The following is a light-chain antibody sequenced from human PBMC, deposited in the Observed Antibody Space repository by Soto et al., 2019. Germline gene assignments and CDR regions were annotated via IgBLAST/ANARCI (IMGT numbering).Light chain of an antibody. CDR3: SSYTSSSTLYVV. V-gene: IGLV2-14*01. Sequence: QSALTQPASVSGSPGQSITISCTGTSIDVGGYNYVSWYQQHPGKAPKLMIYDVSNRPSGVSNRFSGSKSGNTASLTISGLQAEDEADYYCSSYTSSSTLYVVFGGGTKLTV. CDR2: DVS. J-gene: IGLJ2*01. CDR1: SIDVGGYNY.